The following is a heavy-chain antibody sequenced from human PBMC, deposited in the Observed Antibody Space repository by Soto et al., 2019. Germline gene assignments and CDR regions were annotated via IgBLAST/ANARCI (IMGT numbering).Heavy chain of an antibody. J-gene: IGHJ4*02. CDR1: GYSISIGNY. D-gene: IGHD1-26*01. Sequence: SETLSLTCPVSGYSISIGNYWGWIRQPPGKRLEWIGSIYQSGSTYYNPSLRSRATISVDTSKNQFSLKLSSVTAADTAVYYCARVLGAPLYYFDYWGQGILVTVS. CDR2: IYQSGST. CDR3: ARVLGAPLYYFDY. V-gene: IGHV4-38-2*02.